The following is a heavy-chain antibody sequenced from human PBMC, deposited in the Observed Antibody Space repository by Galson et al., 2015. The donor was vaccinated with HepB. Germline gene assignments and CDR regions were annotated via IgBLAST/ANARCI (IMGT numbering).Heavy chain of an antibody. CDR1: GGTFSSYA. CDR3: ARGLSPTPTIVVGGYYMDV. J-gene: IGHJ6*03. D-gene: IGHD2-21*01. Sequence: SVKVSCKASGGTFSSYAISWVRQAPGQGLEWMGRIIPIIGIANYAQKFQGRVTITADKSTSTAYMELSSLRSEDTAVYYCARGLSPTPTIVVGGYYMDVWGKGTTVTVSS. CDR2: IIPIIGIA. V-gene: IGHV1-69*04.